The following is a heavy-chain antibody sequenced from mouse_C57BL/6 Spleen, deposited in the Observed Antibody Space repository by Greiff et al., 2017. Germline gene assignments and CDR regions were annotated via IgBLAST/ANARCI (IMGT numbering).Heavy chain of an antibody. Sequence: VQLQQPGAELVKPGASVKLSCKASGYTFTSYWMQWVKQRPGQGLEWIGEIDPSDSYTNYNQKFKGKATLTVDTSSSTAYMQLSSLTSEDSAVYYGARSATMVTYFDYWGQGTTLTVSS. V-gene: IGHV1-50*01. J-gene: IGHJ2*01. D-gene: IGHD2-2*01. CDR3: ARSATMVTYFDY. CDR2: IDPSDSYT. CDR1: GYTFTSYW.